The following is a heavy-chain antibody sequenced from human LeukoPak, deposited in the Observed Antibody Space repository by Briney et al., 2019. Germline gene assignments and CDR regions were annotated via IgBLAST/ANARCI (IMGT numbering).Heavy chain of an antibody. V-gene: IGHV4-61*02. CDR2: IYTSGST. CDR3: ARELREWLSSYYYYYMDV. D-gene: IGHD3-3*01. Sequence: PSQTLSLTCTVSGGSISSGSYYWRWIRQPAGKGLEWIGRIYTSGSTNYTPSLKSRVTISVDTSKNQFSLKLSSVTAADTAVYYCARELREWLSSYYYYYMDVWGKGTTVTVSS. CDR1: GGSISSGSYY. J-gene: IGHJ6*03.